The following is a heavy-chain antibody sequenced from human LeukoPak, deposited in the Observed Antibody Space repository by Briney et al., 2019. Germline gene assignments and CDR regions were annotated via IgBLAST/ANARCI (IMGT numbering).Heavy chain of an antibody. Sequence: GGSLRLSCIGSGFTFGDFVMTWFRQAPGKGLEWVGLIRSKAYGGTIEYAASATDRFTISRDDSKSTAYLEMNSLKTEDTALYYCTRVFPGGPAMVRGPLDYWGQGTLVTVSS. J-gene: IGHJ4*02. CDR1: GFTFGDFV. CDR3: TRVFPGGPAMVRGPLDY. V-gene: IGHV3-49*03. D-gene: IGHD3-10*01. CDR2: IRSKAYGGTI.